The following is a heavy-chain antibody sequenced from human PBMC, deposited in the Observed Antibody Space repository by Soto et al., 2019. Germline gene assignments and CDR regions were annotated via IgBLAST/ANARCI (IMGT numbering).Heavy chain of an antibody. Sequence: HPGGSLRLSCAASGFTFSSYWMHWVRQAPGKGLVWVSRINSDGSSTSYADSVKGRFAISRDNAKNTLYLQMNSLRAEDTAVYYCAREASGLTQPRPYYYYGMDVWGQGTTVTVSS. CDR2: INSDGSST. D-gene: IGHD3-9*01. V-gene: IGHV3-74*01. CDR1: GFTFSSYW. CDR3: AREASGLTQPRPYYYYGMDV. J-gene: IGHJ6*02.